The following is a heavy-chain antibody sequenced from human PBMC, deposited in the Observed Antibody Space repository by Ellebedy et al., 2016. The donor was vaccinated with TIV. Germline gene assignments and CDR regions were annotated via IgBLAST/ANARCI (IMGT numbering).Heavy chain of an antibody. CDR2: IHNSGII. CDR3: AGVDTAVGPPTY. J-gene: IGHJ4*02. Sequence: MPSETLSLTCTVSGGSIGSYYWSWIRQSPGKGLECIGYIHNSGIINYNPSLKSRVSLSVDTSKNQVSLNLNSVTAADTAMYYCAGVDTAVGPPTYWGQGTLVTVSS. CDR1: GGSIGSYY. V-gene: IGHV4-59*03. D-gene: IGHD5-18*01.